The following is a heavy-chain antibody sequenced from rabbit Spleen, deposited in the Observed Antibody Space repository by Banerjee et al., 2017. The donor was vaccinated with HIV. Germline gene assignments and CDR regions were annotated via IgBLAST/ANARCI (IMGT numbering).Heavy chain of an antibody. D-gene: IGHD2-1*01. CDR3: VRDQAGDADYGPYYLNL. CDR2: IEPIFGNT. V-gene: IGHV1S47*01. J-gene: IGHJ4*01. CDR1: GFDFSNYG. Sequence: QEQLVESGGGLGQPGGSLKLSCSASGFDFSNYGMSWVRQTPGKGLEWIGYIEPIFGNTYYANWVNGRFTISSHNAQNTLYLQLSSLTAADTATYFCVRDQAGDADYGPYYLNLWGQGTLVTVS.